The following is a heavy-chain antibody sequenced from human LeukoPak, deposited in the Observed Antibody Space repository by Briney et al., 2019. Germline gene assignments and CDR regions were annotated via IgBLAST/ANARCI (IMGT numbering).Heavy chain of an antibody. D-gene: IGHD2-8*02. CDR3: ASYLYWWYDLGF. J-gene: IGHJ4*02. CDR1: GFTFSDYW. CDR2: IKTDGSEK. Sequence: PGGSLRLSCAASGFTFSDYWMTWVGQAPGKGLEWLANIKTDGSEKYYVDSVKGRFTISRDNANNSLYLQMNSLRVEDTAVYFCASYLYWWYDLGFWGQGALVTVSS. V-gene: IGHV3-7*01.